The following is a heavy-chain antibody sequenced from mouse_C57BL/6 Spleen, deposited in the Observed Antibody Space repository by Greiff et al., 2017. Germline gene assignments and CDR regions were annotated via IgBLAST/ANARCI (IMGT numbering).Heavy chain of an antibody. CDR2: IYPRDGST. V-gene: IGHV1-78*01. D-gene: IGHD1-1*01. CDR3: ARRLYYYGSSYSLDY. CDR1: GYTFTDHT. Sequence: VQLVESDAELVKPGASVKISCKVSGYTFTDHTIHWMKQRPEQGLEWIGYIYPRDGSTKYNEKFKGKATLTADKSSSTAYMQLNSLTSEDSAVYCCARRLYYYGSSYSLDYWGQGTTLTVSS. J-gene: IGHJ2*01.